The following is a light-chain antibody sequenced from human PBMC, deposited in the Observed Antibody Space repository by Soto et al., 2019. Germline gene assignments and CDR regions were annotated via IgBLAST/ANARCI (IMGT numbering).Light chain of an antibody. CDR1: HDVSVS. J-gene: IGKJ2*01. CDR3: QHRASWPYT. Sequence: EIVLTQSPDTLSLSPGEGATLSCRASHDVSVSLVWYRQRPGQSPRLLIHDASNRATGISAMFSGSGSGTDFTLTIGSLEPEESALYYWQHRASWPYTSGQGTKVEIK. CDR2: DAS. V-gene: IGKV3-11*01.